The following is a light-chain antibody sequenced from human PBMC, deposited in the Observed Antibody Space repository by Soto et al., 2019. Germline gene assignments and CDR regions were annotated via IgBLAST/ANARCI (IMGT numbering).Light chain of an antibody. CDR3: QQYNTYPLT. Sequence: DIQMTQSPSTLSASVGDRVSITCRASESISSWLAWYQQKPGKAPKILINKASNLESGVPSRFSGSGSGTEFTLTISSLQPDDFATYYCQQYNTYPLTFGGGTTVAIK. V-gene: IGKV1-5*03. CDR2: KAS. CDR1: ESISSW. J-gene: IGKJ4*01.